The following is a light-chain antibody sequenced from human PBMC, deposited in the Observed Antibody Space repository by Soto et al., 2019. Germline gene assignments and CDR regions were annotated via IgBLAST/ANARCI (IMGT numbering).Light chain of an antibody. CDR2: DAS. CDR1: QDISNY. CDR3: QQYDNLPG. Sequence: DIQMTQSPSSLSASVGDRVTITCQASQDISNYLNWYQQKPGKAPKLLICDASNLETGVPSRFSGSGSGTDFTFTISSLQPEDIATYYCQQYDNLPGFGPGTKVDIK. V-gene: IGKV1-33*01. J-gene: IGKJ3*01.